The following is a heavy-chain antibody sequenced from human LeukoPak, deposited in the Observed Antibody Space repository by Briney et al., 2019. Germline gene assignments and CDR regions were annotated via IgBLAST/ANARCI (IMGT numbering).Heavy chain of an antibody. Sequence: SGPTLVKPTQTLTLTCTFSGFSLSTSGVGVGWIRQPPGKALEWLALIYWDDDKRYSPSLKSRLTIIKDTSKNQVVLTMTNMDPVDTATYYCAHTSARGGYNPDAFDIWGQGTMVTVSS. CDR2: IYWDDDK. CDR1: GFSLSTSGVG. J-gene: IGHJ3*02. D-gene: IGHD5-24*01. CDR3: AHTSARGGYNPDAFDI. V-gene: IGHV2-5*02.